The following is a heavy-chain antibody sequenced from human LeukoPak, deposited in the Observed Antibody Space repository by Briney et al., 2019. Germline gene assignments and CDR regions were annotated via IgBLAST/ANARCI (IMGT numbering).Heavy chain of an antibody. CDR2: INPNSGGT. J-gene: IGHJ4*02. V-gene: IGHV1-2*02. Sequence: ASVKVSCKTSGGTFNNSAISWVRQAPGQGLEWMGWINPNSGGTNYAQKFQGRVTMTRDTSISTAYMELSRLRSDDTAVYYCARDQTYYYDSSGYYYATPFFDYWGQGTLVTVSS. D-gene: IGHD3-22*01. CDR1: GGTFNNSA. CDR3: ARDQTYYYDSSGYYYATPFFDY.